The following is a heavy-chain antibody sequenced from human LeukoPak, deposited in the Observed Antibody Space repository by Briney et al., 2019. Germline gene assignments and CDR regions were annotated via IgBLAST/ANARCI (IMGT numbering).Heavy chain of an antibody. CDR1: GGSISSGGYY. J-gene: IGHJ5*02. CDR2: IYYSGST. V-gene: IGHV4-31*03. D-gene: IGHD5-12*01. CDR3: ARALGGYSGYAYNWFDP. Sequence: SETLSLTCTVSGGSISSGGYYWSWIRRHPGKGLEWIGYIYYSGSTYYNPSLKSRVTISVDTSKNQFSLKLSSVTAADTAVYYCARALGGYSGYAYNWFDPWGQGTLVTVSS.